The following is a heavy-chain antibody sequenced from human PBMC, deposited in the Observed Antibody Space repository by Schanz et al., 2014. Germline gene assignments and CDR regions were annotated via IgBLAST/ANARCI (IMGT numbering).Heavy chain of an antibody. V-gene: IGHV4-59*08. CDR1: GGSIRNYY. CDR3: ARLNYDSSGYPYYYGMDV. J-gene: IGHJ6*02. CDR2: IHYSGST. Sequence: QVQLQESGPGLVKPSETLSLTCSVSGGSIRNYYWNWIRQPPGKGVEWIGYIHYSGSTNYNPSLESRVAMSVATSKNQFSLKLSSVTAADTAVYYCARLNYDSSGYPYYYGMDVWGQGTTVTVSS. D-gene: IGHD3-22*01.